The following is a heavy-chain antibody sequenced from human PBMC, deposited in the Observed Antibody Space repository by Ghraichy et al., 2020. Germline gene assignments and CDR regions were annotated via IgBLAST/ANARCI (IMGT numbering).Heavy chain of an antibody. Sequence: GGSLRLSCAASRFTFRTYNMNWVRQAPVKGLEWVSSISPSSGSIYYADSVKGRFTISRDNAQNSLYLQMNSLRAEDTAVYYCASEAPAAATGYWGQGTLVTVSS. D-gene: IGHD6-13*01. CDR3: ASEAPAAATGY. CDR2: ISPSSGSI. CDR1: RFTFRTYN. J-gene: IGHJ4*02. V-gene: IGHV3-21*04.